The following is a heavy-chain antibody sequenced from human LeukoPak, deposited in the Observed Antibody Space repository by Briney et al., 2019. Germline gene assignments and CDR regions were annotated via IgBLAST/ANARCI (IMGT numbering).Heavy chain of an antibody. J-gene: IGHJ4*02. CDR2: ISGSGGST. CDR1: GFTFSSYA. V-gene: IGHV3-23*01. Sequence: GGSLRLSCAASGFTFSSYAMSWVRQAPGKGLEWVSAISGSGGSTYYADSVKGRFTISRDNSKNTLYLQMNNLRAEDTAVYYCASSSYLLYFDYWGQGTLVTVSS. CDR3: ASSSYLLYFDY. D-gene: IGHD2-21*01.